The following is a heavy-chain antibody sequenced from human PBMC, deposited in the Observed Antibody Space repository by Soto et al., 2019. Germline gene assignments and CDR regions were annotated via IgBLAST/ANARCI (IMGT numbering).Heavy chain of an antibody. Sequence: EVQLVQSGAEVKKPGESLKISCKGSGYSFTSYWIGWVRQMPGKGLEWMGIIYPGDSDTRYSPSFQGQVTISADKSISTAYLQWSSLKASDTAMYYCARPARLGGGTVTTMKSAFDIWGQGTMVTVSS. CDR1: GYSFTSYW. CDR2: IYPGDSDT. CDR3: ARPARLGGGTVTTMKSAFDI. J-gene: IGHJ3*02. D-gene: IGHD4-17*01. V-gene: IGHV5-51*03.